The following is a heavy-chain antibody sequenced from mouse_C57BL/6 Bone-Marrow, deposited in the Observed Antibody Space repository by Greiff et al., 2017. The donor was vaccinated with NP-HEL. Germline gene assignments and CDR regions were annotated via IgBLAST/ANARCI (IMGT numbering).Heavy chain of an antibody. V-gene: IGHV1-50*01. D-gene: IGHD3-2*02. CDR2: IDPSDSYT. J-gene: IGHJ2*01. CDR3: ARRIDSSGYVGFDY. Sequence: VQLQQPGAELVKPGASVKLSCKASGYTFTSYWMQWVKQRPGQGLEWIGEIDPSDSYTNYTQKFKGKATLTVDTSSSTAYMQLSSLTSEDSAVYYCARRIDSSGYVGFDYWGQGTTLTVSS. CDR1: GYTFTSYW.